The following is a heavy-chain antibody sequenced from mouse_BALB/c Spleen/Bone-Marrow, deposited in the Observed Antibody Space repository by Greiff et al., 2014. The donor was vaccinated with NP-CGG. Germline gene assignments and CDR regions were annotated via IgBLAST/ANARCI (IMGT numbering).Heavy chain of an antibody. CDR1: GYTFTNYW. J-gene: IGHJ2*02. Sequence: VQLMQSGAEVVKPGASVKVSCKASGYTFTNYWMQWVKQRPGQGLEWIGEIEPSDSYTNYNQDFKGKATLTVDKSSSTAYMQLSSLTSEDSAVYYGARGRTTVVSDHWGQGTSLTVSS. D-gene: IGHD1-1*01. CDR3: ARGRTTVVSDH. CDR2: IEPSDSYT. V-gene: IGHV1-69*02.